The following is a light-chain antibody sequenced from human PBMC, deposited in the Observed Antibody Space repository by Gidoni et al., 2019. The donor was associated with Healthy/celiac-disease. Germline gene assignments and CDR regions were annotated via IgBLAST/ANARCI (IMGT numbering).Light chain of an antibody. V-gene: IGKV1-5*03. CDR1: QSISSW. CDR3: QQYNSYSWT. CDR2: KAS. J-gene: IGKJ1*01. Sequence: DIQMTQSPSTLSASVGDRVTITCRASQSISSWLAWYQQKPGKAPKLLIYKASSLESGVPSRFSGSGSGTEFTLTISSLQPDVFATYYCQQYNSYSWTFXQXTKVEIK.